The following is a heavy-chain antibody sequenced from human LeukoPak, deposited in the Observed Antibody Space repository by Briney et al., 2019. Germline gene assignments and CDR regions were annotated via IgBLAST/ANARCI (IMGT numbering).Heavy chain of an antibody. CDR2: INHSGST. Sequence: SETLSLTCAVYGGSFSGYYWSWIRQPPGKGLEWIGEINHSGSTNYNPSLKSRVTISVDTSKNQFSLKLSSVTAADTAVYYCARGRDVKVPAAIPFDYWGQGTLVTVSS. CDR1: GGSFSGYY. D-gene: IGHD2-2*02. V-gene: IGHV4-34*01. J-gene: IGHJ4*02. CDR3: ARGRDVKVPAAIPFDY.